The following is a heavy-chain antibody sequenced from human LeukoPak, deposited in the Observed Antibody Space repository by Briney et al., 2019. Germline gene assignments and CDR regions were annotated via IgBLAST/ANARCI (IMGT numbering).Heavy chain of an antibody. CDR1: GFTFSSYA. D-gene: IGHD3-3*01. J-gene: IGHJ4*02. CDR3: ARDVGNYDFWSGYSTDY. Sequence: GGSLRLSCAASGFTFSSYAMHWVRQAPGKGLEWVAVISYDGSNKYYADSVKGRFTISRDNSKNTLYLQMNSLRAEDTAVYYCARDVGNYDFWSGYSTDYWGQGTLVTVSS. CDR2: ISYDGSNK. V-gene: IGHV3-30-3*01.